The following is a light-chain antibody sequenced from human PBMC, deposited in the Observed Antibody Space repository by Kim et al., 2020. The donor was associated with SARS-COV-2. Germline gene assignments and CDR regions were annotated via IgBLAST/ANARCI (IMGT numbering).Light chain of an antibody. CDR1: KLGNKY. J-gene: IGLJ3*02. CDR3: QAWDSSTWV. V-gene: IGLV3-1*01. Sequence: VPPGQTASITCSGDKLGNKYACWYQQKPCQSPVLVIYQDSKRPSGIPERFSGSNSGNTATLTISGTQAMDEADYYCQAWDSSTWVFGGGTQLPVL. CDR2: QDS.